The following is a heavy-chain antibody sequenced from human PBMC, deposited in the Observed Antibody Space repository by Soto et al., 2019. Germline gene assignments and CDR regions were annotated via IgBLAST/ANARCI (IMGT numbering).Heavy chain of an antibody. CDR1: GGSFSGYY. CDR2: INHSGST. CDR3: ARGKGFFLYYYYYMDV. J-gene: IGHJ6*03. Sequence: SETLSLTCAVYGGSFSGYYWSWIRQPPGKGLEWIGEINHSGSTNYNPSLKSRVTISVDTSKNQFSLKLGSVTAADTAVYYCARGKGFFLYYYYYMDVWGKGTTVTVSS. D-gene: IGHD3-3*01. V-gene: IGHV4-34*01.